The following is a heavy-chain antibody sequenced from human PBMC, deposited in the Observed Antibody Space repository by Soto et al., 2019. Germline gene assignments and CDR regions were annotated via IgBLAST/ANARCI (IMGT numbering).Heavy chain of an antibody. V-gene: IGHV4-39*01. CDR3: ATLGRNYCSSTSCYAQH. D-gene: IGHD2-2*01. CDR1: GGSISSSSYY. Sequence: QLQLQESGPGLVKPSETLSLTCTVSGGSISSSSYYWGWIRQPPGKGLEWIGSIYYSGSTYYNPSLKSRVTISVDTSKNQFSLKLSSVTAADTAVYYCATLGRNYCSSTSCYAQHWGQGTLVTVSS. CDR2: IYYSGST. J-gene: IGHJ1*01.